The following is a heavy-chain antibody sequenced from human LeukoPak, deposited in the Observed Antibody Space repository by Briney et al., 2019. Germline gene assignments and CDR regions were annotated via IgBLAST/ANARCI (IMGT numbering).Heavy chain of an antibody. V-gene: IGHV1-46*01. J-gene: IGHJ3*02. CDR2: INPSGGST. D-gene: IGHD3-22*01. Sequence: ASVKVSCKASGYTFTSYYMHWVRQAPGQGLEWMGIINPSGGSTSYAQKFQGRVTMTRDTSTSTVYMELSSLRSEDTAVYYCARDSAYYDSSGYGGAFDIWGQGTMVTVSS. CDR3: ARDSAYYDSSGYGGAFDI. CDR1: GYTFTSYY.